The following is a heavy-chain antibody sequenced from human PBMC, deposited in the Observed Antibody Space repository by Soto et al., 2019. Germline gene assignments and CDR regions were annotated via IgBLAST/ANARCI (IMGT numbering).Heavy chain of an antibody. D-gene: IGHD3-22*01. V-gene: IGHV1-18*01. CDR1: GYTFTSYG. Sequence: ASVKVSCKASGYTFTSYGISWVRQAPGQGLEWMGWISAYNGNTNYAQKLQGRVTMTTDTSTSTAYMELRSLRSDDTAVYYCARDRKAVVKFDYWGQGSLVPVSS. J-gene: IGHJ4*02. CDR3: ARDRKAVVKFDY. CDR2: ISAYNGNT.